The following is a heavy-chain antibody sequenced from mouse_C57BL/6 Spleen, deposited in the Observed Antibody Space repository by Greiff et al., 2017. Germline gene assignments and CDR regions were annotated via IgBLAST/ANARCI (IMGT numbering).Heavy chain of an antibody. V-gene: IGHV14-3*01. Sequence: VQLKESVAELVRPGASVKLSCTASGFNIKNTYMHWVKQRPEQGLEWIGRIDPANGNTKYAPKFQGKATITADPSSNTAYLQLSSLTSEDTAIYYCARSYGSSFHYFDYWGQGTTLTVSS. J-gene: IGHJ2*01. CDR3: ARSYGSSFHYFDY. CDR1: GFNIKNTY. CDR2: IDPANGNT. D-gene: IGHD1-1*01.